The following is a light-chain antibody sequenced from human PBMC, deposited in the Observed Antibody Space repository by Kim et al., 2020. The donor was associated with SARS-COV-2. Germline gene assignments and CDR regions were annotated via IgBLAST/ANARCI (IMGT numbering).Light chain of an antibody. CDR1: KLGDKY. CDR2: QDT. J-gene: IGLJ2*01. Sequence: SYELTQPPSVSVSPGQTASITCSGDKLGDKYACWYQQKAGQSPVLVIYQDTKRPSGIPERFSGYNSGNTATLTISGTQTMDEADYYCQAWDRSTAVFGGGTQLTVL. CDR3: QAWDRSTAV. V-gene: IGLV3-1*01.